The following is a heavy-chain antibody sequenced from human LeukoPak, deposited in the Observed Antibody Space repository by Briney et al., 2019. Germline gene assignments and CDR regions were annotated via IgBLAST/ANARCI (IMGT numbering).Heavy chain of an antibody. CDR2: IYSGGST. Sequence: PGGSLRLSCAASGFTVSNNYMNWVRQAPGKGLEWVSLIYSGGSTHYADSVKGRFTISRDNSKNTLYLQMNSLRAEDTAVYYCARDAIAAAGREGAIDYWGQGTLVAVSS. V-gene: IGHV3-53*01. CDR1: GFTVSNNY. J-gene: IGHJ4*02. D-gene: IGHD6-13*01. CDR3: ARDAIAAAGREGAIDY.